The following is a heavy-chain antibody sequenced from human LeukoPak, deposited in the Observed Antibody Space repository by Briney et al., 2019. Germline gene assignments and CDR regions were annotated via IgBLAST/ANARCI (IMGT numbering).Heavy chain of an antibody. J-gene: IGHJ4*02. CDR2: ISSRGNYI. D-gene: IGHD3-10*01. V-gene: IGHV3-21*01. CDR3: ARDYLGFGESGFDY. Sequence: GRRLRRCRVMSRLRDSDEKMNWVCRSPGYDLEWVAFISSRGNYIYYADSLTGRVTVSRDNARNSLFLQMTSLRAEDTAVYYCARDYLGFGESGFDYWGQGTQVIVSS. CDR1: RLRDSDEK.